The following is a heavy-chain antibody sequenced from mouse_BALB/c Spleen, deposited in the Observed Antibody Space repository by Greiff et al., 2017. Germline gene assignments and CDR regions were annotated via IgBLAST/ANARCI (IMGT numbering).Heavy chain of an antibody. V-gene: IGHV1-80*01. CDR2: IYPGDGDT. J-gene: IGHJ3*01. D-gene: IGHD2-1*01. CDR3: ARRGNYPAWFAY. Sequence: VQLKESGAELVRPGSSVKISCKASGYAFSSYWMNWVKQRPGQGLEWIGQIYPGDGDTNYNGKFKGKATLTADKSSSTAYMQLSSLTSEDSAVYFCARRGNYPAWFAYWGQGTLVTVSA. CDR1: GYAFSSYW.